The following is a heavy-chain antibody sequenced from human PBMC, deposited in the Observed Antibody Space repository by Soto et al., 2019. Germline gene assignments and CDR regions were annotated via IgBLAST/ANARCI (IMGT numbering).Heavy chain of an antibody. CDR1: GFTFSSYA. Sequence: PGGSLRLSCAASGFTFSSYAMHWVRQAPGKGLEWVAVISYDVSNKYYADSVKGRFTIARDNSKNTLYLQRNSLRAEDTAVYYCARDPHIVVVPRLNWFDPWGQGTLVTVSS. V-gene: IGHV3-30-3*01. CDR3: ARDPHIVVVPRLNWFDP. D-gene: IGHD2-2*01. J-gene: IGHJ5*02. CDR2: ISYDVSNK.